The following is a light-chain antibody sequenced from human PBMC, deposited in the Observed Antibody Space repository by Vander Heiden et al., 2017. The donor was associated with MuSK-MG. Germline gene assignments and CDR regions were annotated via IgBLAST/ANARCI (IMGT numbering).Light chain of an antibody. CDR2: GAS. Sequence: EIVLTQSPGTLSLSPGERATLSCRASQSVSSSYLAWYQQKPGQAPRLLIYGASSRATGIPDTFTGSGPGTDFTLTISRLEPEDFTVYYCLQYASSAPTFGQGTKLEIK. CDR3: LQYASSAPT. CDR1: QSVSSSY. J-gene: IGKJ2*01. V-gene: IGKV3-20*01.